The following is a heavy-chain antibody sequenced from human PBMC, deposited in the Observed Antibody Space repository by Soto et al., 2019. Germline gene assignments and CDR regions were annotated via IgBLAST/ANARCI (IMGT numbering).Heavy chain of an antibody. J-gene: IGHJ6*02. Sequence: GASVQVSCKSSDNTFTHYGINWVRQAPGQGLEWMGWISGYNGNTKYAQKFQDRVTMTADTSTRTAFMEVRSLTSDDTGVYFCAATGGNYFGLDVWGQGTTVTVSS. D-gene: IGHD2-8*02. CDR2: ISGYNGNT. CDR3: AATGGNYFGLDV. V-gene: IGHV1-18*01. CDR1: DNTFTHYG.